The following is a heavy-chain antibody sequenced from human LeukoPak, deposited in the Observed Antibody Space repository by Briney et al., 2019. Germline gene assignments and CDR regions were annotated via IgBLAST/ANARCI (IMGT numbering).Heavy chain of an antibody. J-gene: IGHJ4*02. CDR3: ARAMVRGATGAFDY. CDR1: GYNFANYW. D-gene: IGHD3-10*01. Sequence: GESLKISCQGSGYNFANYWIAWVRQMPGKGLEWMGIIYPGDSDTRYSPSFQGQVTISADKSISTAYLQWSSLKASDTAMYYCARAMVRGATGAFDYWGQGTLVTVSS. CDR2: IYPGDSDT. V-gene: IGHV5-51*01.